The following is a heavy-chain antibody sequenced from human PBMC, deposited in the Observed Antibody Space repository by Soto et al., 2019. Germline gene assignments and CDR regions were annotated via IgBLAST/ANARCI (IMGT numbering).Heavy chain of an antibody. CDR3: ASGPPKFY. CDR1: GGSISSGGYS. V-gene: IGHV4-30-2*01. Sequence: SETLSLTCAVSGGSISSGGYSWSWIRQPPGKGLEWVGYIYHSASTYYNPSLKGRVTISVDRSKNQFSLKLSSVTAADTAVYYCASGPPKFYWGQGTLVTVSS. J-gene: IGHJ4*02. CDR2: IYHSAST.